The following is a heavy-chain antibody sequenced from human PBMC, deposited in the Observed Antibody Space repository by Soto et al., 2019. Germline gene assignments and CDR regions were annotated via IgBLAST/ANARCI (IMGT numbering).Heavy chain of an antibody. CDR3: ARELYYYGSGSAYGMDV. CDR2: IIPIFGTA. V-gene: IGHV1-69*13. D-gene: IGHD3-10*01. CDR1: GGTFSSYA. Sequence: GASVKVSCKASGGTFSSYAISWVRQAPGRGLEWMGGIIPIFGTANYAQKFQGRVTITADESTSTAYMELSSLRSEDTAVYYCARELYYYGSGSAYGMDVWGQGTTVTVSS. J-gene: IGHJ6*02.